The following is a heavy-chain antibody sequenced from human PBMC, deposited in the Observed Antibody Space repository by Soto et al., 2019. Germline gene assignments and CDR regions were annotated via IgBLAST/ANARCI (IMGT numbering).Heavy chain of an antibody. Sequence: SVKVSCKASGGTFSSYTISWVRQAPGQGLEWMGRIIPILGIANYAQKFQGRVTITADKSTSTAYMELSSLRSEDTAVYYCARGYCSGGSCYNWFDPWGQGTLVTVSS. J-gene: IGHJ5*02. CDR1: GGTFSSYT. CDR3: ARGYCSGGSCYNWFDP. V-gene: IGHV1-69*02. D-gene: IGHD2-15*01. CDR2: IIPILGIA.